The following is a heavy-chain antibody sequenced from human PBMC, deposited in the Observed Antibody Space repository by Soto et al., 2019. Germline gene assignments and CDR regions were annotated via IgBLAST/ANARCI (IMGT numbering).Heavy chain of an antibody. V-gene: IGHV3-48*01. CDR2: ISPSSSTI. D-gene: IGHD3-10*01. Sequence: PGGSLRLSCAPSGFTFSSYSMNWVRQAPGKGLEWVSYISPSSSTIFYADSVKGRFTISGDNAKNSLYLQMKSLRAEDTAVYFCARDAGATYDIWGKGTKLTV. CDR3: ARDAGATYDI. CDR1: GFTFSSYS. J-gene: IGHJ3*02.